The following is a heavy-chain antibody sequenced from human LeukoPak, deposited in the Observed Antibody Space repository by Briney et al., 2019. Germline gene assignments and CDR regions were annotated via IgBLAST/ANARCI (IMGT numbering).Heavy chain of an antibody. CDR3: ARGGGSKGTL. CDR2: ISNIRRYI. D-gene: IGHD3-16*01. J-gene: IGHJ4*02. V-gene: IGHV3-21*01. Sequence: PGGSLRLFCAASGFTFSSYSMIWVRQAPGRGRETASAISNIRRYIYHAATVKGRFTISRDNAKNTLYLQTNSLRAEDRAMYYCARGGGSKGTLWGQGTLVTVSS. CDR1: GFTFSSYS.